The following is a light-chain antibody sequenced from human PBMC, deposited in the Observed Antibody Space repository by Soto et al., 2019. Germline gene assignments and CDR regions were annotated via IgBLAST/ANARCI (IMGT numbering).Light chain of an antibody. CDR2: DAS. V-gene: IGKV3-11*01. CDR1: QNVNRY. Sequence: ETVLTQSPATLSLSPGERATLSCRASQNVNRYVAWYQQKPGQAPRLLIYDASTRAAGVPARFSGSGSGTDFSLTTSSRGPKNLEVYFCREQTSFGGGPRGEIK. CDR3: REQTS. J-gene: IGKJ4*01.